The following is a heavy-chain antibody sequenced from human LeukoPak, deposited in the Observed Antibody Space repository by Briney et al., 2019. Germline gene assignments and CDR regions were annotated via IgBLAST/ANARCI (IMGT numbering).Heavy chain of an antibody. D-gene: IGHD2-15*01. J-gene: IGHJ6*02. CDR2: MNTKSGNT. CDR3: ARGPPRRYCSGGSCSNIYYYGMDV. V-gene: IGHV1-8*03. CDR1: GYTFTRYD. Sequence: ASVKVSCKASGYTFTRYDINWVRQATGQGLEWMGWMNTKSGNTGHAQKFQGRVTITRDTSISTVYMELSSLRSEDAAVYFCARGPPRRYCSGGSCSNIYYYGMDVWGQGTTVTVSS.